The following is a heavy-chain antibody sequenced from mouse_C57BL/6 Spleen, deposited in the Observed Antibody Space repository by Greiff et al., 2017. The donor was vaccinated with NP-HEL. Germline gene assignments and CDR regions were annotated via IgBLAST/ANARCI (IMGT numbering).Heavy chain of an antibody. J-gene: IGHJ4*01. CDR2: ISSGSSTI. Sequence: VQLKESGGGLVKPGGSLKLSCAASGFTFSDYGMHWVRQAPEKGLEWVAYISSGSSTIYYADTVKGRFTISRDNAKNTLFLQMTSLRSEDTAMYYCARGLRGAMDYWGQGTSVTVSS. CDR3: ARGLRGAMDY. CDR1: GFTFSDYG. D-gene: IGHD2-2*01. V-gene: IGHV5-17*01.